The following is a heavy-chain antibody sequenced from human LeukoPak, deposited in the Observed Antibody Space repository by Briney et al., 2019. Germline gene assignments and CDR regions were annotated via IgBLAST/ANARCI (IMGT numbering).Heavy chain of an antibody. CDR1: RGSISSYY. CDR2: IYTSGST. V-gene: IGHV4-4*07. Sequence: SETLSLTCTVSRGSISSYYWSRIRQPAGKGLEWIGRIYTSGSTNYNPSLKSRVTMSVDTSKNQFSLKLSSVTAADTAVYYRARDRSSSWYNWFDPWGQGTLVTVSS. CDR3: ARDRSSSWYNWFDP. D-gene: IGHD6-13*01. J-gene: IGHJ5*02.